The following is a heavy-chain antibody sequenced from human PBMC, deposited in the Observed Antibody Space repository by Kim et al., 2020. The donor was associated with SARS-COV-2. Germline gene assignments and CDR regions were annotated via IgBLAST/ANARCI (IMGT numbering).Heavy chain of an antibody. CDR2: IYYSGST. J-gene: IGHJ3*02. D-gene: IGHD3-3*01. CDR3: ARGGGVTTRRDAFDI. V-gene: IGHV4-59*01. Sequence: SETLSLTCTVSGGSISSYYWSWIRQPPGKGLEWIGYIYYSGSTNYNPSLKSRVTISVDTSKNQFSLKLSSVTAADTAVYYCARGGGVTTRRDAFDIWGQGTMVTVSS. CDR1: GGSISSYY.